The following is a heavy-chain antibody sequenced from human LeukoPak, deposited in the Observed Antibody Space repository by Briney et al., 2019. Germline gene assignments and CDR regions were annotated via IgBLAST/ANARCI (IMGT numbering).Heavy chain of an antibody. V-gene: IGHV4-61*02. CDR1: GGSVSSGSYY. D-gene: IGHD5-18*01. J-gene: IGHJ6*03. Sequence: PSQTLSLTCTVSGGSVSSGSYYWSWIRQPAGKGLEWIGRIYSSGSTNYNPSLKSRVTISVDTSKNQFSLKLSSVTAADTAVYYCCKAMVYYMDVWGKGTTVTVSS. CDR3: CKAMVYYMDV. CDR2: IYSSGST.